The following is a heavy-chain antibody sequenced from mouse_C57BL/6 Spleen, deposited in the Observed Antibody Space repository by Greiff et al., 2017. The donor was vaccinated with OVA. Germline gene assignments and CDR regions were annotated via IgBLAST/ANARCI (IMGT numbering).Heavy chain of an antibody. Sequence: EVQGVESGGGLVKPGGSLKLSCAASGFTFSSYAMSWVRQTPEKRLEWVATISDGGSYTYYPDNVKGRFTISRDNAKNNLYLQMSHLKTEDTAMYYCARGITMGYFEVWGTGTTVTVSS. D-gene: IGHD1-1*02. V-gene: IGHV5-4*01. CDR1: GFTFSSYA. CDR3: ARGITMGYFEV. J-gene: IGHJ1*03. CDR2: ISDGGSYT.